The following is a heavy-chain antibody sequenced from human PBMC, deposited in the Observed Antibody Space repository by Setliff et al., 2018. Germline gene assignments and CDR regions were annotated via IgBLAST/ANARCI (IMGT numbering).Heavy chain of an antibody. CDR3: ATRTFAVIPHSGLGLDYFYGMDV. CDR2: IYKGGST. CDR1: ANTLSTYYY. Sequence: PSETLSLTCAVSANTLSTYYYWGWVRQPPGKGLEWIGDIYKGGSTYYNPSLRSRVSMSLDTSKMQVSLNLNSVTAADTGVYYCATRTFAVIPHSGLGLDYFYGMDVWVRGTTVTVSS. V-gene: IGHV4-38-2*01. D-gene: IGHD2-21*01. J-gene: IGHJ6*02.